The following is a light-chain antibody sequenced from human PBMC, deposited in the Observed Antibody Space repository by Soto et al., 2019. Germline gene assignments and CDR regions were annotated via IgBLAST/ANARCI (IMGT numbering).Light chain of an antibody. CDR1: QSIRSH. CDR3: QQSFSSPFT. V-gene: IGKV1-39*01. J-gene: IGKJ3*01. Sequence: DLQMTQSPSSLSASVGDRVSITCRASQSIRSHLNWYQHKPGKAPKVLIYAASSLQGGVPSRFSGSGSGTDFTLTIKSLQPEDFATYCCQQSFSSPFTFGPGTKVDVK. CDR2: AAS.